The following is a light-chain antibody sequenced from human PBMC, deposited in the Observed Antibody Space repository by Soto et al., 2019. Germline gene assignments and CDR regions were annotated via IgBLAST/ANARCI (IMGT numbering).Light chain of an antibody. CDR3: QQYGSSPGT. J-gene: IGKJ1*01. V-gene: IGKV3-20*01. Sequence: EIVLTQSPGTLSLSPGERATLSCRVSQSVSSSYLAWYQQKPGQAPRLLIYGASSRATGIPDRFSGSGSGTDFTLTISRLEPEDFAVYYCQQYGSSPGTFGQGTKVDI. CDR2: GAS. CDR1: QSVSSSY.